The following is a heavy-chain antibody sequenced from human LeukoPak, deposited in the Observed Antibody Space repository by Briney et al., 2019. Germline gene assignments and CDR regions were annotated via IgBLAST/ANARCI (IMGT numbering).Heavy chain of an antibody. CDR3: ARGIWFATRVDYYLDN. D-gene: IGHD3-10*01. CDR2: INAGNGHT. V-gene: IGHV1-3*01. CDR1: GYTFSGYA. J-gene: IGHJ4*02. Sequence: GASVKVSCKASGYTFSGYAIHWVRQAPGQRFEWMGWINAGNGHTKYSQNFQGRVTITRDSSANIVYMELSSLTSEDTAVYYCARGIWFATRVDYYLDNWGQGTLVTVSS.